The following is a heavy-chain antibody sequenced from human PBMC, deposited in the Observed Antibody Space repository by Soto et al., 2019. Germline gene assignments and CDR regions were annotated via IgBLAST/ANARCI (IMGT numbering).Heavy chain of an antibody. V-gene: IGHV5-51*01. Sequence: GESLKISCRVSGYIFTTYWIAWVRQMPGKGLEWMGVIYPGDSDTIYSPSFQGRVTISADKSINTAYLQWSSLKASDTAMYYCARTYYYDSRYGMDVWGQGTTVTVSS. J-gene: IGHJ6*02. CDR3: ARTYYYDSRYGMDV. CDR2: IYPGDSDT. CDR1: GYIFTTYW. D-gene: IGHD3-22*01.